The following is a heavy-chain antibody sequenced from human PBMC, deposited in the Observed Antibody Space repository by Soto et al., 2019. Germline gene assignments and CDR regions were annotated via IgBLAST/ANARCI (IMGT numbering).Heavy chain of an antibody. CDR2: IKNKADGGTA. D-gene: IGHD3-10*01. V-gene: IGHV3-15*01. Sequence: EEQLVESGGDMVKPGGYLRLSCETSGITFINAWMSWVRQAPGKGLEWVGRIKNKADGGTADYAAPVRGRFTISRDNSKNTLYLQMNSLRAEDTAVYYCARIPLPFRGRGSYYYYGMDVWGQGTTVTVSS. CDR1: GITFINAW. CDR3: ARIPLPFRGRGSYYYYGMDV. J-gene: IGHJ6*02.